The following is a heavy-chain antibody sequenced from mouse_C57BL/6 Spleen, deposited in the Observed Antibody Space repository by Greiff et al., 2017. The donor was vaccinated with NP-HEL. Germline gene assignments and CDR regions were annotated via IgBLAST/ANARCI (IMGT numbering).Heavy chain of an antibody. V-gene: IGHV5-6*01. CDR2: ISSGGSYT. J-gene: IGHJ3*01. CDR1: GFTFSSYG. Sequence: EVKLVESGGDLVKPGGSLKLSCAASGFTFSSYGMSWVRQTPDKRLEWVATISSGGSYTYYPDSVKGRFTISRDNAKNTLYLQMSSLKSEDTAMYYCARPGSNYVFAYWGQGTLVTVSA. CDR3: ARPGSNYVFAY. D-gene: IGHD2-5*01.